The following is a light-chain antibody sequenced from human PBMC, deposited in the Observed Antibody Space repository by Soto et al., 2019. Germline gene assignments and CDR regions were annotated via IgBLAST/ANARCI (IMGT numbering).Light chain of an antibody. CDR3: QQYGRSPWT. J-gene: IGKJ1*01. CDR2: GAS. CDR1: QRVTDGY. V-gene: IGKV3-20*01. Sequence: EIVLTQSPGTLSLSPGERATLSCRASQRVTDGYVAWYQQKPGQAPRLLIYGASNSATGIPDRFSGSGSAGTDFTLTISRLEHEDCTVYYCQQYGRSPWTFGQGTKLEIK.